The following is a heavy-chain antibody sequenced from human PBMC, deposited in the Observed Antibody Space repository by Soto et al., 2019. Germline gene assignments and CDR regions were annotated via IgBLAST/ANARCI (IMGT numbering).Heavy chain of an antibody. D-gene: IGHD2-15*01. CDR3: ARGGYCSGGSCSGWFDS. J-gene: IGHJ5*01. Sequence: QVQLQESGPGLVKPSETLSLTCAVSGVSLTTNNWWTWVRQAPGKGLEWVGEIYQTGNTNYNPSLNSRAIASLDKSKNQFFLKLTSVTAADTAIYYCARGGYCSGGSCSGWFDSWGQGTLVTVSS. CDR1: GVSLTTNNW. CDR2: IYQTGNT. V-gene: IGHV4-4*02.